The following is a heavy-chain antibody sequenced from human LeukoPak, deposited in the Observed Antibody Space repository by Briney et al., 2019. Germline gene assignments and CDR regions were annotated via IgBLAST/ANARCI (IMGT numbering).Heavy chain of an antibody. CDR2: INQQSGGT. V-gene: IGHV1-2*02. CDR1: GYTFTGYY. D-gene: IGHD2-15*01. Sequence: ASVRVSCKASGYTFTGYYIYWVRQAPGQALDWVGGINQQSGGTHLVQKLQGRVTMTRDTSTSTAYMELSSLTSDDTAVYFCARDLADTLEGPGNWGQGTLVTVSS. CDR3: ARDLADTLEGPGN. J-gene: IGHJ4*02.